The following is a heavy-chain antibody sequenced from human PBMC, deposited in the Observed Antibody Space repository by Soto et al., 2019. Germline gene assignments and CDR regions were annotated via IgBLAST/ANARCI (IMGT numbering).Heavy chain of an antibody. CDR2: ITSSSSYI. J-gene: IGHJ4*02. D-gene: IGHD6-19*01. Sequence: EVQLVESGGGLVKPGGSLRLSCAASGFTFSSYSMKWVRQAPGKGLEWVSTITSSSSYIYYADSVKGRFTISRDNAKNSMYLQMNSLSAEGTAVYYCARSQWPPNDYWGQGTLVTVSS. V-gene: IGHV3-21*01. CDR3: ARSQWPPNDY. CDR1: GFTFSSYS.